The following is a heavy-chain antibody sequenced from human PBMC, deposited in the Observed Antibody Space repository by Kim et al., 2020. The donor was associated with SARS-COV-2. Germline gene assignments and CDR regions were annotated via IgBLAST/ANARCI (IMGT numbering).Heavy chain of an antibody. CDR1: GYTFTDYG. Sequence: ALVKVSCKASGYTFTDYGISWVRQAPGQGLEWMGWIDTYNGRTNYAQKLRGRVTMTTDTSTSTTYMELRSLRSDDTAVFYCARDFRSGLDTFDIWGQGTMVTVSS. CDR2: IDTYNGRT. V-gene: IGHV1-18*01. CDR3: ARDFRSGLDTFDI. D-gene: IGHD6-19*01. J-gene: IGHJ3*02.